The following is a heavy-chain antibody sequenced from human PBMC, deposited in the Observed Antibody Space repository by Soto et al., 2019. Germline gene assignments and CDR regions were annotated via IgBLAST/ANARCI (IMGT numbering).Heavy chain of an antibody. J-gene: IGHJ4*02. D-gene: IGHD4-17*01. CDR3: ARTLYGDNVDY. V-gene: IGHV1-8*02. CDR2: MNPNSGNT. Sequence: ASVKVSCKASGYTFTSYAMHWVRQATGQGLEWMGWMNPNSGNTGYAQKFQGTVTMTRNTSISTAYMELSSLRSEDTAVYYCARTLYGDNVDYWGQGTLVTVSS. CDR1: GYTFTSYA.